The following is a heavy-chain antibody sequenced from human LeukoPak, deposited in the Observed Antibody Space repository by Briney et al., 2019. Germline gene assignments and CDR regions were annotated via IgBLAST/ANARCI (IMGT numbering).Heavy chain of an antibody. CDR1: GFTFSRYW. Sequence: GGSLRLSCAASGFTFSRYWMSWVRQAPGKGLEWVASIKKDGSEKNYVDSVKGRFTISRDNTKNSLYLQMNSPRAEDTAVYYCAREAWWGQGTLVSVSS. J-gene: IGHJ4*02. CDR2: IKKDGSEK. CDR3: AREAW. V-gene: IGHV3-7*01.